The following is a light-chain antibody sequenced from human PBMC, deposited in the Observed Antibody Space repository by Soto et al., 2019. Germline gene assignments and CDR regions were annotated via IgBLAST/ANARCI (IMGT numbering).Light chain of an antibody. Sequence: DIQMTQSPSSLSASVGDRVTITCRASQSISSYLNWYQQKPGKAPKLLIYDASNLETGVPSRFSGSGSGTDFTFTISSLQPEDIATYYCQQYDNLPYTFGQGTKVDIK. J-gene: IGKJ2*01. CDR2: DAS. CDR3: QQYDNLPYT. V-gene: IGKV1-33*01. CDR1: QSISSY.